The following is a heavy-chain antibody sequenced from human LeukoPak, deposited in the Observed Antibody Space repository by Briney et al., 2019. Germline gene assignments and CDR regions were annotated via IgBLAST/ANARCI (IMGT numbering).Heavy chain of an antibody. CDR3: ASLDTAATRTGGF. J-gene: IGHJ4*02. CDR2: IKKSGDEP. Sequence: GVSVTLSCVAYGLPFSPDWLSWVRQAPGKGLECVALIKKSGDEPHYVDSLKRRFTIPRHSARHSLYLTLTRLTRNDPRVYYCASLDTAATRTGGFWGQGTLVTVSA. CDR1: GLPFSPDW. V-gene: IGHV3-7*01. D-gene: IGHD5-18*01.